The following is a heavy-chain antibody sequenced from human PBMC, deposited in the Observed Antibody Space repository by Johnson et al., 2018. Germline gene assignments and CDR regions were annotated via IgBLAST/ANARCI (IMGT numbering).Heavy chain of an antibody. Sequence: QVQLQESGPGLVKPSETLSLTCTVSGGSISSYYWSWIRQPPGKGLEWIGYIYYSGSTNYNSSLKSRVNISVDTSKNQFSLKLSSVTAADTAVYFCARGSPRPKVFGVVIYYMDVWGKGTTVTVSS. J-gene: IGHJ6*03. CDR1: GGSISSYY. V-gene: IGHV4-59*01. D-gene: IGHD3-3*01. CDR2: IYYSGST. CDR3: ARGSPRPKVFGVVIYYMDV.